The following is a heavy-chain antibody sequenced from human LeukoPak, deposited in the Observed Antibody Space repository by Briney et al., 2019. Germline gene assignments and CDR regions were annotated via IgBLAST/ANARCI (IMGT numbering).Heavy chain of an antibody. CDR1: GGSISSGGYY. CDR2: IYNSGSS. J-gene: IGHJ4*02. D-gene: IGHD2-2*01. Sequence: PSETLSFTCTLSGGSISSGGYYWYWIRQHPGKGLEWIGHIYNSGSSYYNPSLKSRLTISVDTSKNQFSLKLSSVTAADTAVYYCARASAGVAAAANWGQGTLVTVSS. V-gene: IGHV4-31*03. CDR3: ARASAGVAAAAN.